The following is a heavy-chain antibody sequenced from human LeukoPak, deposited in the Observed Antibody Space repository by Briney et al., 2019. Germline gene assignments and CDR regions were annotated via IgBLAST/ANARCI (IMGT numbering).Heavy chain of an antibody. Sequence: ASVKVSCKASGYTFTSYYMHWVRQAPGQGLEWMGWINPNSGGTNYAQKFQGRVTMTRDTSISTAYMELSRLRSDDTAVYYCARDPPYYYDSSGYYPPSFDYWGQGTLVTASS. J-gene: IGHJ4*02. CDR1: GYTFTSYY. D-gene: IGHD3-22*01. CDR2: INPNSGGT. V-gene: IGHV1-2*02. CDR3: ARDPPYYYDSSGYYPPSFDY.